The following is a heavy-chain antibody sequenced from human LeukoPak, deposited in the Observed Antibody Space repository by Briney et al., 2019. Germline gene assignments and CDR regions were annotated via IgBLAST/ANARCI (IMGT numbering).Heavy chain of an antibody. Sequence: GGSLRLSCAPSGYTFSSYWLSWVRQAPGKGLEWVANIKQDGSEKYYVDSVKGRFTISRDNAKNSLYLQMNSLRADDTAVYYCARKAYGLDVWGKGTTVTVSS. CDR1: GYTFSSYW. CDR2: IKQDGSEK. V-gene: IGHV3-7*03. CDR3: ARKAYGLDV. J-gene: IGHJ6*04.